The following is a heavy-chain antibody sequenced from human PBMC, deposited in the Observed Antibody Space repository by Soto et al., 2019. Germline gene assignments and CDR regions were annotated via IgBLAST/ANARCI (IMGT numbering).Heavy chain of an antibody. CDR2: IIHSGNT. V-gene: IGHV4-38-2*02. CDR1: DYSIGSGYY. J-gene: IGHJ4*02. Sequence: PSETLSLTCTVSDYSIGSGYYWGWIRQPPGKGLEWIGSIIHSGNTNYNPSLKSRVTMSVDTSKNQFSLKLSSVIAADTAVYYCARGGIQLSYAFDYWGQGILVTVSS. D-gene: IGHD5-18*01. CDR3: ARGGIQLSYAFDY.